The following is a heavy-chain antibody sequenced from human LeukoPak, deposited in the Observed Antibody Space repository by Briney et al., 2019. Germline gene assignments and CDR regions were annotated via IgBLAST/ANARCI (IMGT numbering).Heavy chain of an antibody. CDR2: IYYSGST. D-gene: IGHD2-2*01. V-gene: IGHV4-59*01. CDR1: AASISSYY. J-gene: IGHJ6*03. CDR3: ARGDCSSTSCYPGYYYYMDV. Sequence: PSETLSLTCTVSAASISSYYWSWIRQTPGKGLEWIGYIYYSGSTNYNPSPKSRVTISVDTSKNQFSLKLSSVTAADTAVYYCARGDCSSTSCYPGYYYYMDVWGKGTTVTVSS.